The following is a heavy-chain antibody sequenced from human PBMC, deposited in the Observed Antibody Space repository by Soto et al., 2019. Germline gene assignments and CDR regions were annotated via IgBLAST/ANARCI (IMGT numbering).Heavy chain of an antibody. CDR2: ISSSGSTI. Sequence: PGGSLRLSCAASGFTFSSYEMNWVRQAPGKGLEWVSYISSSGSTIYYADSVKGRFTISRDNAKNSLYLQMNSLRAEDTAVYYCARGDCSSTSCPRGVYYYYGMDVWGQGTTVTVSS. CDR1: GFTFSSYE. V-gene: IGHV3-48*03. CDR3: ARGDCSSTSCPRGVYYYYGMDV. J-gene: IGHJ6*02. D-gene: IGHD2-2*01.